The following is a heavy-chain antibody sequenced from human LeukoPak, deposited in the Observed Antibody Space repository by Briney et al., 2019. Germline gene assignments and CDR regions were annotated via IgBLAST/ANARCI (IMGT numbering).Heavy chain of an antibody. J-gene: IGHJ4*02. D-gene: IGHD2-15*01. V-gene: IGHV4-38-2*01. Sequence: PSETLSLTCEVSGYSISSGYFWAWIRQSPGKGLEVIAGIFRDGRTYYNPSLQSRVTISVDTFRNRFSLKLKSMTAADAAVYYCARDIGWTKGPFDYWGQGTLVTVSS. CDR3: ARDIGWTKGPFDY. CDR1: GYSISSGYF. CDR2: IFRDGRT.